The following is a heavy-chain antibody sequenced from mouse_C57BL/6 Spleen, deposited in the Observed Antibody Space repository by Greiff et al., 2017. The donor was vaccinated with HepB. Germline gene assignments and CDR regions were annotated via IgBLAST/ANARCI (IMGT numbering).Heavy chain of an antibody. D-gene: IGHD2-4*01. CDR2: ISYDGSN. J-gene: IGHJ3*01. Sequence: EVKVEESGPGLVKPSQSLSLTCSVTGYSITSGYYWNWIRQFPGNKLEWMGYISYDGSNNYNPSLKNRISITRDTSKNQFFLKLNSVTTEDTATYYCAREEDYDPAWFAYWGQGTLVTVSA. CDR3: AREEDYDPAWFAY. CDR1: GYSITSGYY. V-gene: IGHV3-6*01.